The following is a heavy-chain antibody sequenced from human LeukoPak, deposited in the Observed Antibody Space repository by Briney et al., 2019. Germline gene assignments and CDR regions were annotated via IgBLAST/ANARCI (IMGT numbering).Heavy chain of an antibody. CDR1: GFTFSSDS. CDR2: ITSSSITI. Sequence: GGSLRLSCAASGFTFSSDSMNWVRQAPGKGLEWVSYITSSSITIYYADSVKGRFTISRDNAKNSLYLQMNSLRAEDTAVYYCAKMGGSSGWYVTFDYWGQGTLVTVSS. J-gene: IGHJ4*02. CDR3: AKMGGSSGWYVTFDY. V-gene: IGHV3-48*01. D-gene: IGHD6-19*01.